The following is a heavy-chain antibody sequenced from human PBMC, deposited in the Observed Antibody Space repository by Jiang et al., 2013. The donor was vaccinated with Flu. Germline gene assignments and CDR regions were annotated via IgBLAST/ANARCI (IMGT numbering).Heavy chain of an antibody. CDR3: ATGGYCSGGSCYSFFDY. CDR2: IYPGDSDT. J-gene: IGHJ4*02. V-gene: IGHV5-51*03. CDR1: GYSFSTYW. Sequence: GAEVKKPGESLKISCKGSGYSFSTYWIGWVRQMPGKGLEWVGIIYPGDSDTRYSPSFQGQVTMSADKSINTAYLQWSSLKASDTAMYYCATGGYCSGGSCYSFFDYWGQGTLVTVSS. D-gene: IGHD2-15*01.